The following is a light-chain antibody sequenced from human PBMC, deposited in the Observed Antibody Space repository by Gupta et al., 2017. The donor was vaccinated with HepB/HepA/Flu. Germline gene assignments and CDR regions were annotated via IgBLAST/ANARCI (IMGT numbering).Light chain of an antibody. CDR1: SLRKFY. CDR3: HSRDTNGSNFV. Sequence: SSELTQDPAVSVALGQTVTISCQGDSLRKFYASWYQQKPGQAPVLVLYGKYNRPSGIPARFSGSSSLNTASLTITGAQAEDEADYYCHSRDTNGSNFVFGTGTKVTVL. J-gene: IGLJ1*01. CDR2: GKY. V-gene: IGLV3-19*01.